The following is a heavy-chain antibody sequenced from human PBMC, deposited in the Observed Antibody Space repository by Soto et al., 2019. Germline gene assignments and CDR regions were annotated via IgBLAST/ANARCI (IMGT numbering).Heavy chain of an antibody. CDR3: SRENWFQDY. J-gene: IGHJ4*02. Sequence: LRLSCAASGFTFTTYYMTWVRQAPGKGLEWVASIKNDGSEQYYVDSVKGRFTISRDNAKNSLYLQMNSLRAGDTALYYCSRENWFQDYWGQGTLVTVSS. D-gene: IGHD3-10*01. V-gene: IGHV3-7*03. CDR1: GFTFTTYY. CDR2: IKNDGSEQ.